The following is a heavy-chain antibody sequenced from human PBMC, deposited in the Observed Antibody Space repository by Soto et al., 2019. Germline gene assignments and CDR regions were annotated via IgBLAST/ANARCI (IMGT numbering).Heavy chain of an antibody. CDR1: GYTFTTYG. V-gene: IGHV1-18*01. J-gene: IGHJ4*02. CDR2: ISAYNGNT. D-gene: IGHD3-22*01. CDR3: ARDKPYYYDSSGYCLDY. Sequence: ASVKVSCKASGYTFTTYGISWVRQAPGQGLEWMGWISAYNGNTNYPQKLQGRVTMTTDTSTSTAYMELRSLRSDDTAVYYCARDKPYYYDSSGYCLDYWGQGTLVTVSS.